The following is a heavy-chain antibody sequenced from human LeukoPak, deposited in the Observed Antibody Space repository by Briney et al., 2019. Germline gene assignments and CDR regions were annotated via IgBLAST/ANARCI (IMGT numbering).Heavy chain of an antibody. CDR3: ARSYYDSSGYYSLGVLDI. CDR2: IYPGDSDT. CDR1: GYSFTSYW. V-gene: IGHV5-51*01. J-gene: IGHJ3*02. D-gene: IGHD3-22*01. Sequence: GESLKISCKGSGYSFTSYWVAWVRQMPGKGLEWMGIIYPGDSDTRYSPPFQGQVTISADKSISTAYLQWNSLKASDTAMYYCARSYYDSSGYYSLGVLDIWGQGTVVTVSS.